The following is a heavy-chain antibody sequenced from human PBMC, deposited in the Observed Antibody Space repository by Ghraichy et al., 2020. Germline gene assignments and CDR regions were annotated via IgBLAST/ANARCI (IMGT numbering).Heavy chain of an antibody. D-gene: IGHD4-17*01. V-gene: IGHV1-2*02. CDR1: GYTLTAYY. CDR3: ARDFSMTTMITYYYYGMDI. CDR2: INPDSGGT. Sequence: ASVKVSCKASGYTLTAYYMHWVRQAPGQGLEWMGWINPDSGGTNYAQKFQGRVTMTRDTSISTAYMELSRLRSDDTAVYYCARDFSMTTMITYYYYGMDIWGQGTTVTASS. J-gene: IGHJ6*02.